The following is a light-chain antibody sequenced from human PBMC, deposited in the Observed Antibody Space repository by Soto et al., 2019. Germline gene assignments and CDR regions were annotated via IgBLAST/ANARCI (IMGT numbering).Light chain of an antibody. J-gene: IGKJ1*01. CDR1: QRVSNNF. V-gene: IGKV3D-20*01. CDR2: DAT. CDR3: QQYGSTPWT. Sequence: VVLTQFPGTLSLSPGETATLSCGASQRVSNNFLGWYQQKPGLPPRILIYDATSRANGIPERFSGRGSGTHFTLTISILEPEDFAVYYCQQYGSTPWTFGRGTKVEMK.